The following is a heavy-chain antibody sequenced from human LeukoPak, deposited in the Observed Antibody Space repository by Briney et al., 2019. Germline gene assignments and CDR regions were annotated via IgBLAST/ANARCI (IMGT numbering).Heavy chain of an antibody. V-gene: IGHV3-74*01. J-gene: IGHJ3*01. D-gene: IGHD6-25*01. CDR1: GFTFSSHW. Sequence: GGSLRLSCAASGFTFSSHWMHWVRQAPGEGLVWVSRVNGPGDWTHYADSVRGRFIISRDNAENTISLQMNNLRAQDTAVYFCAREVFEGQRQSDAFDVWGQGTMVTVSS. CDR3: AREVFEGQRQSDAFDV. CDR2: VNGPGDWT.